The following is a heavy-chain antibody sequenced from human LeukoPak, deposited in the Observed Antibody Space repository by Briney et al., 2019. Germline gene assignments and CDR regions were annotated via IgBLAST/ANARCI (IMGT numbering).Heavy chain of an antibody. CDR2: INPNSGNT. D-gene: IGHD6-13*01. Sequence: GASVKVSCKASGYTFTNYDINWVRQATGQGLEWMGWINPNSGNTGYAQKFQGRVTITRNTSISTAYMELNSLRSEDTAMYYCARAGSSSWYCYYYYMDVWGKGTTVTVSS. CDR3: ARAGSSSWYCYYYYMDV. CDR1: GYTFTNYD. V-gene: IGHV1-8*03. J-gene: IGHJ6*03.